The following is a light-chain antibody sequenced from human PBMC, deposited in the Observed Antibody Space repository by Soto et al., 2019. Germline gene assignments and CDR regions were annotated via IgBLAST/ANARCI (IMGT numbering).Light chain of an antibody. Sequence: DIVMTQSPLSLPVTPGEPASISCRSSQSLLHSNGYNYLDWYLQKPGQSPQLLIYLGSNRASGXTXRFXGSGSGTDFTLKISRVEAEDVGVYYCMQALQTPPWTFGQGTKVEIK. V-gene: IGKV2-28*01. CDR2: LGS. CDR1: QSLLHSNGYNY. J-gene: IGKJ1*01. CDR3: MQALQTPPWT.